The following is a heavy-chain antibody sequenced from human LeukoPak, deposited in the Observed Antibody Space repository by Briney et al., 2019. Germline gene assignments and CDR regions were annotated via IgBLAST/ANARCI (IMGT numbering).Heavy chain of an antibody. J-gene: IGHJ3*02. CDR2: ISAYNGNT. D-gene: IGHD3-3*01. Sequence: RASVKVSCKASGYTFTSYGISWVRQAPGQGLEWMGWISAYNGNTNYAQKLQGRVTMTTDTSTSTAYMELRSLRSDDTAVYYCARGARFLGPKAFDIWGQGTMVTVSS. V-gene: IGHV1-18*01. CDR3: ARGARFLGPKAFDI. CDR1: GYTFTSYG.